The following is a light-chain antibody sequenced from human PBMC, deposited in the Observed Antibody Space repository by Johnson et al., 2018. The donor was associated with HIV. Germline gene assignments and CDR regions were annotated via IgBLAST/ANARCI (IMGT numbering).Light chain of an antibody. V-gene: IGLV1-51*01. Sequence: QSVLTQPPSVSAAPGQKVTISCSGSSSNIGNNYVSWYQQLPGTAPKLLIYDNDKRPSGIPDRFSGSKSGTSATLGITGLQTGEEADYYCGTWDSSLSSGGNVFGTGTKVTVL. CDR1: SSNIGNNY. CDR2: DND. CDR3: GTWDSSLSSGGNV. J-gene: IGLJ1*01.